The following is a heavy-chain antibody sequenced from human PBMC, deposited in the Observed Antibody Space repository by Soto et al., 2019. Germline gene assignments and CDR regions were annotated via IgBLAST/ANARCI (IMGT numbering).Heavy chain of an antibody. Sequence: QVQLVQSGAEVKRPGASVQVSCKTSGYTFTTYFMHWVRQAPGQGFEWLGRINPTGGDTVYAQKFQGRVSVTKDTSTSTVYIELGSLTSKDTAVYYCARGSYASNVFIMDVWGQGPAVTFSS. CDR1: GYTFTTYF. CDR2: INPTGGDT. CDR3: ARGSYASNVFIMDV. V-gene: IGHV1-46*01. D-gene: IGHD2-2*01. J-gene: IGHJ6*02.